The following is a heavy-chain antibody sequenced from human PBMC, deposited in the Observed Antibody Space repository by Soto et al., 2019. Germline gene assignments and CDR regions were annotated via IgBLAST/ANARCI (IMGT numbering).Heavy chain of an antibody. Sequence: GGSLRLSCTASGFTFGDYAMSWFRQAPGKGLEWVGFIRSKAYGGTTEYAASVKGRFTISRDDSKSIAYLQMNSLKTEDTAVYYCTRVGGNYEFYYYYYMDVWGKGTTVTVSS. CDR3: TRVGGNYEFYYYYYMDV. D-gene: IGHD4-4*01. CDR1: GFTFGDYA. CDR2: IRSKAYGGTT. J-gene: IGHJ6*03. V-gene: IGHV3-49*03.